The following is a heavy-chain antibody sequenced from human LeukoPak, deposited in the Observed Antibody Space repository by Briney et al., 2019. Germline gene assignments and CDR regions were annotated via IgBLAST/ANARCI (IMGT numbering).Heavy chain of an antibody. CDR2: ISYDGSNK. CDR3: AKDHYNGDLKY. J-gene: IGHJ4*02. Sequence: GRSLRLSCAASGFTFSSYGMHWVRQAPGKGLEWVAVISYDGSNKYYADSVKGRFTISRDNSKNTLYLQMNSLRAEDTAVYYCAKDHYNGDLKYWGQGTLVTVSS. D-gene: IGHD4-17*01. CDR1: GFTFSSYG. V-gene: IGHV3-30*18.